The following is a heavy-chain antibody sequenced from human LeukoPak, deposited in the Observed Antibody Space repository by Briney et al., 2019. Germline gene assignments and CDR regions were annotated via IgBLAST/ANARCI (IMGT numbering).Heavy chain of an antibody. CDR3: ARANRSAGTGFSDY. V-gene: IGHV4-34*01. CDR1: GGSFSGYY. CDR2: INHSGST. Sequence: SETLSLTCAVYGGSFSGYYWSWIRQPPGKGLEWIREINHSGSTNYNPSLKSRVAFSVDTSKNQFSLKLSSLTAADTAVYYCARANRSAGTGFSDYWGQGTLVTVSS. D-gene: IGHD6-13*01. J-gene: IGHJ4*02.